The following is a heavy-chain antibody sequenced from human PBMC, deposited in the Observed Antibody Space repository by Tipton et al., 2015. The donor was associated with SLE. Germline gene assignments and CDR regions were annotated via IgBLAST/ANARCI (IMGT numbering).Heavy chain of an antibody. CDR3: ARDMGVCGGGGCYLD. D-gene: IGHD2-15*01. CDR2: IWNDGENK. V-gene: IGHV3-33*01. CDR1: GFTFSGYA. J-gene: IGHJ4*02. Sequence: SLRLSCATSGFTFSGYAMHWVRQSPAKGLEWVAVIWNDGENKFYANSVKGRFTISRDDSSNTLYLQMNSLRAEDTAVYYCARDMGVCGGGGCYLDWGQGTLVTVSS.